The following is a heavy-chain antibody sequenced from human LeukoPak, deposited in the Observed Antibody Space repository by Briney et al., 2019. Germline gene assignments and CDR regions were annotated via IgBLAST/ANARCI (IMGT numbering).Heavy chain of an antibody. D-gene: IGHD3-9*01. Sequence: GGSLRLSCAASGFTVSSNYMSWVRQAPRKGLEWVSVISSGGSPYYADSVKGRFTISRDNSKNTLYLQMNSLRAEDTAVYYCASNPVIFQAEDGIRYFDWYYYYYGMDVWGQGTTVTVSS. CDR2: ISSGGSP. CDR3: ASNPVIFQAEDGIRYFDWYYYYYGMDV. V-gene: IGHV3-66*01. J-gene: IGHJ6*02. CDR1: GFTVSSNY.